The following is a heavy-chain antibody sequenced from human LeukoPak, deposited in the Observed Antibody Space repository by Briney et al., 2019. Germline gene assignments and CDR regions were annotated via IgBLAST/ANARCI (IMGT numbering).Heavy chain of an antibody. CDR1: GGSFSGYY. Sequence: SETLSLTCAVSGGSFSGYYWTWIRQPPGNGLEWIGEINHSGSTNYNPSLKSRVTISVDTSKNQFSLKLSSVTAADTAVYYGAGEGYYGWGNYSAAFDIWGQGTMVTVSS. J-gene: IGHJ3*02. D-gene: IGHD3-10*01. CDR3: AGEGYYGWGNYSAAFDI. V-gene: IGHV4-34*01. CDR2: INHSGST.